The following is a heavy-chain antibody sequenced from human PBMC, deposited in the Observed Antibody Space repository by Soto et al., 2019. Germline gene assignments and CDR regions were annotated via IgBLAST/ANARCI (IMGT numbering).Heavy chain of an antibody. J-gene: IGHJ4*02. CDR2: IWYDGSNK. V-gene: IGHV3-33*01. CDR1: GFTFSSYG. CDR3: ARDSFKNFWSGKGIDY. D-gene: IGHD3-3*01. Sequence: PGGSLRLSCAASGFTFSSYGIHWVRQAPGKGLEWVAVIWYDGSNKYYADSVKGRFTISRDNSKNTLYLQMNSLRAEDTAVYYCARDSFKNFWSGKGIDYWGQGTLVTVSS.